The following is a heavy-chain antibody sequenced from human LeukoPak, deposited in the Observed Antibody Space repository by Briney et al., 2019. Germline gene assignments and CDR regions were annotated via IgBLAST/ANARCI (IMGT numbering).Heavy chain of an antibody. Sequence: KTSETLSLTCTVSGGSVSNSYYWNWIRQPPGKGLEWIGYIYYSGSTKYNPSLKSRVTISVDTSKNQISLKLSSVTAADTAVYYCARSQRGYSYGEEYWGQGTLVTVSS. CDR2: IYYSGST. CDR1: GGSVSNSYY. CDR3: ARSQRGYSYGEEY. D-gene: IGHD5-18*01. V-gene: IGHV4-61*01. J-gene: IGHJ4*02.